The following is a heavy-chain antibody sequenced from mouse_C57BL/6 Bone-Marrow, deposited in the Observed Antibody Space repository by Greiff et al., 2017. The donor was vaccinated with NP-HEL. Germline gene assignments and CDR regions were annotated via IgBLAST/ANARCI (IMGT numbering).Heavy chain of an antibody. CDR3: ARGNWEGENYFDY. J-gene: IGHJ2*01. CDR1: GYSFTSYY. Sequence: QVQLQQSGPELVKPGASVKISCKASGYSFTSYYIHWVKQRPGQGLEWIGWIYPGSGNTKYNEKFKGKATLTADTSSSTAYMQLSSLTSEDSAVEYCARGNWEGENYFDYWGQGTTLTVSS. V-gene: IGHV1-66*01. CDR2: IYPGSGNT. D-gene: IGHD4-1*01.